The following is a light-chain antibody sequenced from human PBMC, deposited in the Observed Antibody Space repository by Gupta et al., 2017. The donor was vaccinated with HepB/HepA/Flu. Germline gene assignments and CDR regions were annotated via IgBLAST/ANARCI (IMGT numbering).Light chain of an antibody. CDR2: GIS. Sequence: SLYVSVGDRVTITCRASQSTRRYLNWYQQKPGEGPKLLIYGISSLHSGVPSRFSGSGSGTYFNLTISSLQPEDFATYFCQQCDSLPWTFGQGTKVEIK. CDR3: QQCDSLPWT. J-gene: IGKJ1*01. V-gene: IGKV1-39*01. CDR1: QSTRRY.